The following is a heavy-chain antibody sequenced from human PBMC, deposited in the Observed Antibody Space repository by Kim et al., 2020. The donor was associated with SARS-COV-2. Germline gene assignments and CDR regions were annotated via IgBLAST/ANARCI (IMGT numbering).Heavy chain of an antibody. J-gene: IGHJ4*02. CDR2: INHSGST. V-gene: IGHV4-34*01. D-gene: IGHD3-10*01. Sequence: SETLSLTCAVYGGSFSGYYWSWIRQPPGKGLEWIGEINHSGSTNYNPSLKSRVTISVDTSKNQFSLKLSSVTAADTAVYYCARGLNMVRGVRNFDYWGQGTLVTVSS. CDR1: GGSFSGYY. CDR3: ARGLNMVRGVRNFDY.